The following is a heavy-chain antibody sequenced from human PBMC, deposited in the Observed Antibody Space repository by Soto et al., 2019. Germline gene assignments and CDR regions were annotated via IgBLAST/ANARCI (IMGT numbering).Heavy chain of an antibody. Sequence: QVQLVQSGAELKKPGSSVKVSCKASGNTFSNYAISWVRQAPGQGLEWMGGTIPPYGTTNYAREFQDRITITADESTGTVYMGLSSLRSEDTAVYYCGTEGGGGGWGQGTLVTVSS. V-gene: IGHV1-69*01. D-gene: IGHD3-16*01. J-gene: IGHJ4*02. CDR2: TIPPYGTT. CDR3: GTEGGGGG. CDR1: GNTFSNYA.